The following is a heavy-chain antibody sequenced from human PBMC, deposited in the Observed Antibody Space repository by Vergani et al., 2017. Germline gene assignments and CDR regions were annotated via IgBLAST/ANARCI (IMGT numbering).Heavy chain of an antibody. D-gene: IGHD6-13*01. V-gene: IGHV1-18*01. CDR1: GYTFTSYG. CDR3: ARDQDYSSSWYXNHLYYYYYYGMDV. CDR2: ISAYNGNT. J-gene: IGHJ6*02. Sequence: QVQLVQSGAEVKKPGASMKVSCKASGYTFTSYGISWVRQAPGQGLEWMGWISAYNGNTNYAQKLQGRVTMTTDTSTSTAYMELRSLRSDDTAVYYCARDQDYSSSWYXNHLYYYYYYGMDVWGQGTTVTVSS.